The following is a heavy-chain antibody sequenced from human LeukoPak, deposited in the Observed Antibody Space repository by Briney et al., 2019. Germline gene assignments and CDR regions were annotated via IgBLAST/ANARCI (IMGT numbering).Heavy chain of an antibody. V-gene: IGHV6-1*01. J-gene: IGHJ4*02. Sequence: SQTLSLTCAISGDSVSNDNAVWNWVRQSPSRGLEWLGRTYYRSKWYYDYPVSVKSRVTFNVDTSKNQFSLHLNSVSPEDTAVYYCARYGGGWSFDYWGQGTLVTVSS. D-gene: IGHD6-19*01. CDR3: ARYGGGWSFDY. CDR2: TYYRSKWYY. CDR1: GDSVSNDNAV.